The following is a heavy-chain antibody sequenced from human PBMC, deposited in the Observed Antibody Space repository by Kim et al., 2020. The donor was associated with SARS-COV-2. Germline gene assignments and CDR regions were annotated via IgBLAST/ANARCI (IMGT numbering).Heavy chain of an antibody. CDR1: GFTFNVFS. Sequence: GGSLRLSCSASGFTFNVFSLTWVRQAPGRGLEWVSSISSLSTSINYADSLQGRITISRDNTRSEMFLQIDSLRADDTAVYFCARGGPDERIGRCFYGLDV. CDR2: ISSLSTSI. V-gene: IGHV3-21*06. CDR3: ARGGPDERIGRCFYGLDV. D-gene: IGHD1-26*01. J-gene: IGHJ6*01.